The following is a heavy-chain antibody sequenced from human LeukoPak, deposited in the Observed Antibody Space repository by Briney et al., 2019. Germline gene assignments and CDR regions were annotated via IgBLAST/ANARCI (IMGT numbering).Heavy chain of an antibody. J-gene: IGHJ3*02. Sequence: GGSLRLSCAASGFTSGFTLSRYDMSWVRQAPGKGLEWVSGISGSGGATYYADSVKGRFIVSRGNSKNTVYLQMNSLRADDTAVYYCAKGVRDGYPLIGALDIWGQGTMVTVSS. CDR1: GFTLSRYD. V-gene: IGHV3-23*01. D-gene: IGHD5-24*01. CDR3: AKGVRDGYPLIGALDI. CDR2: ISGSGGAT.